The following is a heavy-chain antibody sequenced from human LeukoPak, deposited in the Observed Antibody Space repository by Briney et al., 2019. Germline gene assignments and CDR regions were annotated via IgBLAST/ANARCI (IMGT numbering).Heavy chain of an antibody. CDR1: GGSISSYY. CDR2: IYYSGST. CDR3: ARSAGIMVYKQDAIIYYYYYYMDV. V-gene: IGHV4-59*08. J-gene: IGHJ6*03. D-gene: IGHD2-8*01. Sequence: SETLSLTCTVSGGSISSYYWSWIRQPPGKGLEWIGYIYYSGSTNYNPSLKSRVTISVDTSKNQFSLKLSSVTAADTAVYYCARSAGIMVYKQDAIIYYYYYYMDVWGKGTTVTVSS.